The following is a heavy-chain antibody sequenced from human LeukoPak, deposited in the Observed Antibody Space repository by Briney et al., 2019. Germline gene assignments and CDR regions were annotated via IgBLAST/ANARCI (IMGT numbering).Heavy chain of an antibody. CDR3: ARCRGGSCSYYFDY. CDR1: GFTFSSYE. J-gene: IGHJ4*02. Sequence: GGSLRLACAASGFTFSSYEMNWVRQAPGKGLEWVSYISSSGSTIYYADSVKGRFTISRDNAKNSLYPRMNSLRAEDTAVYYCARCRGGSCSYYFDYWGQGTLVTVSS. CDR2: ISSSGSTI. D-gene: IGHD2-15*01. V-gene: IGHV3-48*03.